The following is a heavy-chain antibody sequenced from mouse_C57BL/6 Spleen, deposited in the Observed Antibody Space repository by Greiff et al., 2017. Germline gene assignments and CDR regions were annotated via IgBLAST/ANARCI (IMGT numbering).Heavy chain of an antibody. J-gene: IGHJ2*01. D-gene: IGHD1-1*01. CDR1: GYTFTDYE. V-gene: IGHV1-15*01. Sequence: ESGAELVRPGASVTLSCKASGYTFTDYEMHWVKQTPVHGLEWIGAIDPETGGTAYNQKFKGKAILTADKSSSTAYMELRSLTSEDSAVYYCTRSTYYYGSRPLDYWGQGTTLTVSS. CDR2: IDPETGGT. CDR3: TRSTYYYGSRPLDY.